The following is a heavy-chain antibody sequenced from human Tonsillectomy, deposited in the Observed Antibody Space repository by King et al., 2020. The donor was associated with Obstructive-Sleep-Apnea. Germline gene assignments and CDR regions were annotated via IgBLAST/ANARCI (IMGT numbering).Heavy chain of an antibody. CDR2: ITRSSSYI. J-gene: IGHJ4*02. CDR1: GFTFSDHS. Sequence: VQLVESGGGLVKPGGSLRLSCTASGFTFSDHSMDWVRQPPGKGLEWVSSITRSSSYILYADSVKGRFTISRDNAKNSLYLQMSSLRAEDTAVYYCARDLGGRSYSSSPNFDYWGRGTLVTVSS. CDR3: ARDLGGRSYSSSPNFDY. D-gene: IGHD6-6*01. V-gene: IGHV3-21*01.